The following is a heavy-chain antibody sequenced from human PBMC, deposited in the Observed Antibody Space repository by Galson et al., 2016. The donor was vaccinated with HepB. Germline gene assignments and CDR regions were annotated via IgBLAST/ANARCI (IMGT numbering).Heavy chain of an antibody. V-gene: IGHV3-21*01. D-gene: IGHD3-10*02. Sequence: SLRLSCAASGFSFSTHSMDWVRQAPGKGLEWVSYISSSSSYISYADSVKGRFTISRDNAKNSLYLQLNSLRAEDTAVYYCAKEKHVRVAHELDYWGQGTLVSVSS. CDR2: ISSSSSYI. CDR1: GFSFSTHS. CDR3: AKEKHVRVAHELDY. J-gene: IGHJ4*02.